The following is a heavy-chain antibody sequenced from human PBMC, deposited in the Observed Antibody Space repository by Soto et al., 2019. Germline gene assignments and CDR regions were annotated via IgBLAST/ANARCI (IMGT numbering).Heavy chain of an antibody. D-gene: IGHD6-19*01. CDR3: ARHSSGWYGWFDS. CDR2: ISGSGGST. CDR1: GFTFSTYA. Sequence: EVQLLESGGGLVQPGGSLRLSCAASGFTFSTYAMNWVRQAPGKGLEWVSAISGSGGSTYCADPVKGRFTISRDNSKNTLYLQMNSLRAEDTAVYYCARHSSGWYGWFDSWGQGTLVSVSS. J-gene: IGHJ5*01. V-gene: IGHV3-23*01.